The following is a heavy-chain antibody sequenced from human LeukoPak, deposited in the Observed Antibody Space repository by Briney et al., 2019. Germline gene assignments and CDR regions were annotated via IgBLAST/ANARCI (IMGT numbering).Heavy chain of an antibody. CDR1: VLTFSSCS. J-gene: IGHJ4*02. V-gene: IGHV3-21*01. Sequence: PGGSLSLPCALSVLTFSSCSMNCAPQAPGGGLEWLSSNSNSSSYIYYADSVKGLFNISRHNAKNSLYLQMNSLRGEDTAMYHCARDEEWLRSTHFDYWGQGTLVTDCS. D-gene: IGHD5-12*01. CDR3: ARDEEWLRSTHFDY. CDR2: NSNSSSYI.